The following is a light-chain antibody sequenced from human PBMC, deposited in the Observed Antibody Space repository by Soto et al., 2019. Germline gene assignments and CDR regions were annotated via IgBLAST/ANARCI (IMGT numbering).Light chain of an antibody. CDR3: SSYTSSSTVV. Sequence: QSVLTQPASVSGSPGQSITISCTGTSSDVGGYDCVSWYQQHPGKAPKLMIYDVSSRPSGVSNRFSGSKSGNTASLTLSALQAEDEADYYWSSYTSSSTVVFGGGTKVTVL. CDR1: SSDVGGYDC. J-gene: IGLJ2*01. V-gene: IGLV2-14*01. CDR2: DVS.